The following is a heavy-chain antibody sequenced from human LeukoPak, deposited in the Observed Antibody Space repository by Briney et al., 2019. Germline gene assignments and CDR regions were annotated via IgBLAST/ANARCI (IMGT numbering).Heavy chain of an antibody. Sequence: SETLPLTCAVYGGSFSGYYWSWIRQPPGKGLEWIGEINHSGSTNYNPSLKSRVTISVDTSKNQFSLKLSSVTAADTAVYYCARGGPGYSSTFFDYWGQGTLVTVSS. V-gene: IGHV4-34*01. CDR3: ARGGPGYSSTFFDY. J-gene: IGHJ4*02. CDR2: INHSGST. D-gene: IGHD6-13*01. CDR1: GGSFSGYY.